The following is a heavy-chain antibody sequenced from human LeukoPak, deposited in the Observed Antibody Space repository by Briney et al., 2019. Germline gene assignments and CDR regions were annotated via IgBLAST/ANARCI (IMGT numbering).Heavy chain of an antibody. D-gene: IGHD1-14*01. V-gene: IGHV3-48*01. CDR1: GFPFSTYS. CDR3: TNFKPPAPDALDI. Sequence: GGSLRLSCIATGFPFSTYSMNWVRQAPGRGLEWLSYISGSGSAVYYADSVKGRFTISRDNARNSVSLQMDSLRPEDTAVYYCTNFKPPAPDALDIWGQGTVVTVSS. CDR2: ISGSGSAV. J-gene: IGHJ3*02.